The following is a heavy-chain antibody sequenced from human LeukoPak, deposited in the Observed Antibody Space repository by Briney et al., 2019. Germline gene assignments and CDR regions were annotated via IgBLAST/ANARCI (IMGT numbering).Heavy chain of an antibody. CDR3: ARMATVPYYYGMDV. D-gene: IGHD5-24*01. CDR1: GGSISSYY. V-gene: IGHV4-59*01. Sequence: SETLSLTCTVSGGSISSYYWSWIRQPPGKGLEWIGYIYYSGSTNYNPSLKSRVTISVDTSKNQFSLKLSSVTAADTAVYYCARMATVPYYYGMDVWGQGTTVTVSS. CDR2: IYYSGST. J-gene: IGHJ6*02.